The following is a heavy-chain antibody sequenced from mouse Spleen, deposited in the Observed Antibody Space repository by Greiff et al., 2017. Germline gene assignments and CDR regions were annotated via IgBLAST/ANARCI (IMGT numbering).Heavy chain of an antibody. J-gene: IGHJ3*01. CDR3: VRLDRCEAWFAY. V-gene: IGHV5-9-2*01. CDR2: ISGGGSYT. D-gene: IGHD2-14*01. Sequence: EVQLVESGGGLVKPGGSLKLSCAASGFTFSSYGMSWVRQTPEKRLEWVATISGGGSYTYYPDSVKGRFTISRDNAKNNLYLQMSSLRSEDTALYYCVRLDRCEAWFAYWGQGTLVTVS. CDR1: GFTFSSYG.